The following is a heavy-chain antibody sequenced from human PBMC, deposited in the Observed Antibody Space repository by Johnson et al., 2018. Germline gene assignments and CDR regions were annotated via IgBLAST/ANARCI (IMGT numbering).Heavy chain of an antibody. CDR2: IDSSGHYI. Sequence: VQLVESGGGLVKPGGSLRLSCAASGFTFRTYGMSWVRQPPGKGLEWVSSIDSSGHYIYYADHVKGRFTITRDDAKNLVYLQMNSLGAGDTAVYYCAGGRGAPERLLGYGMDGWGQGTTVTVSS. CDR1: GFTFRTYG. CDR3: AGGRGAPERLLGYGMDG. D-gene: IGHD1-26*01. V-gene: IGHV3-21*01. J-gene: IGHJ6*02.